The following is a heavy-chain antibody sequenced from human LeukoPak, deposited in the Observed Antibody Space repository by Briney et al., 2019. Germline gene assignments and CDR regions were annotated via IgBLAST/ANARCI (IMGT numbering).Heavy chain of an antibody. CDR2: IYYSGST. Sequence: PSETLSLTCTVFGGSISSSSYYWGWVRQPPGKGLEWIGSIYYSGSTYYNPSLKSRVTISVDTSKNQFSLKLSSVTAADTAVYYCARDYGDLNYWGQGNLVTVSS. J-gene: IGHJ4*02. CDR3: ARDYGDLNY. D-gene: IGHD4-17*01. V-gene: IGHV4-39*01. CDR1: GGSISSSSYY.